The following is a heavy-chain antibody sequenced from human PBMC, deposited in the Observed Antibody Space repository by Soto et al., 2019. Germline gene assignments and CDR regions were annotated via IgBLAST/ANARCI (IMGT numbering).Heavy chain of an antibody. CDR3: AKGGYTFAYE. CDR1: GFSFSTSS. D-gene: IGHD5-18*01. CDR2: ISPSASDT. J-gene: IGHJ4*02. Sequence: GGSLRLSCAAAGFSFSTSSMAWVRQPPGKGLEWVSAISPSASDTRYADSVKGRFTISRDNSQNTLFLQMTSLRADDTAVYYCAKGGYTFAYEWGQGALVTVSS. V-gene: IGHV3-23*01.